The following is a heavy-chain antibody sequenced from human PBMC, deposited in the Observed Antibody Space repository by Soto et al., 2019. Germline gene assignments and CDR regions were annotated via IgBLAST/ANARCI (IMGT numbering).Heavy chain of an antibody. D-gene: IGHD6-25*01. V-gene: IGHV4-59*01. Sequence: PSETLSLTCTVSGGSISSYYWSWIRQPPGKGLEWIGYIYYSGSTNYNPSLKSRVTISVDTSKNQFSLKLSSVTAADTAVYYCARGGYSSAIDYWGQGTLVTVSS. CDR1: GGSISSYY. CDR3: ARGGYSSAIDY. CDR2: IYYSGST. J-gene: IGHJ4*02.